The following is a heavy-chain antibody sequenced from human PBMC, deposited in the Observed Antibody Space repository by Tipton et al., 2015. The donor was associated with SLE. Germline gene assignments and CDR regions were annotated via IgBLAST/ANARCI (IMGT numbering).Heavy chain of an antibody. D-gene: IGHD2-2*01. CDR1: GFTFSNYA. V-gene: IGHV3-23*03. J-gene: IGHJ4*02. CDR3: VKDQSGNIVVVPGALAFDS. CDR2: IYFGSSST. Sequence: SLRLSCAASGFTFSNYAMSWDRQAPGKGLEWVSTIYFGSSSTYYADSVKGRFTISRDNFKKTLYLQMNSLRAEDTAVYYCVKDQSGNIVVVPGALAFDSWGPGTLVTVSS.